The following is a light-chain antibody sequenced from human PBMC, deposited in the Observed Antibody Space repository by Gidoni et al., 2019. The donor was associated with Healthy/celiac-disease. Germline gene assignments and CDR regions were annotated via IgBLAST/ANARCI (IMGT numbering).Light chain of an antibody. CDR1: SSDVGSYNL. J-gene: IGLJ7*01. CDR3: CSYAGSSTL. V-gene: IGLV2-23*01. CDR2: EGS. Sequence: QSALTQPASVSGSPGQSITISCTGTSSDVGSYNLVSWYQQHPGKAPKLMIYEGSKRPSGVSNRFSGSKSGNTASLTISGLQAEDEADYYCCSYAGSSTLFEGGTQLTVL.